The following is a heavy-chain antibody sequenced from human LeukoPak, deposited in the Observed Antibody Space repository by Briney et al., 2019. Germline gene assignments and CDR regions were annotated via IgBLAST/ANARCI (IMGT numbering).Heavy chain of an antibody. CDR3: AKDQYYGDYRYPIDY. D-gene: IGHD4-17*01. CDR2: INHSGST. J-gene: IGHJ4*02. Sequence: SETLSLTCTVSGVSISSSNSYWGWIRQPPGKGLEWIGEINHSGSTNYNPSLKSRVTISLDTSKSQFSLKVRYVTAADTAVYYCAKDQYYGDYRYPIDYWGQGTLVTVSS. V-gene: IGHV4-39*07. CDR1: GVSISSSNSY.